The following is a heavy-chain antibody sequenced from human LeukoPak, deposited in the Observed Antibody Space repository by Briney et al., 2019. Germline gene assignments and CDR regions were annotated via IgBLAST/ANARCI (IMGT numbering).Heavy chain of an antibody. J-gene: IGHJ4*02. CDR2: ISAYNGNT. D-gene: IGHD2-2*01. V-gene: IGHV1-18*01. CDR1: GYTFTSYG. Sequence: ASVKVSCKASGYTFTSYGISWVRQAPGQGLEWMGWISAYNGNTNYAQKLQGRVTMTTDTSTSTAYMELRSLRSDDTAVYYCARTSRVGHVVPAALLNDYWGQGTLVTVSS. CDR3: ARTSRVGHVVPAALLNDY.